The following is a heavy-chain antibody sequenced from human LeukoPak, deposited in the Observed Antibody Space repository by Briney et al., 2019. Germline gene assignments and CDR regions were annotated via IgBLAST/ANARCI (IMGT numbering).Heavy chain of an antibody. CDR2: INHSGST. Sequence: SETLSLTCAVYGGSFSGYYWSWIRQPPGKGLEWIGEINHSGSTNYNPSLKSRVTISVDTSKNQFSLKLSSVTAADTAVYYCARNAGTTRYYYGPGSSNWFDPWGQGTLVTVSS. D-gene: IGHD3-10*01. V-gene: IGHV4-34*01. CDR3: ARNAGTTRYYYGPGSSNWFDP. CDR1: GGSFSGYY. J-gene: IGHJ5*02.